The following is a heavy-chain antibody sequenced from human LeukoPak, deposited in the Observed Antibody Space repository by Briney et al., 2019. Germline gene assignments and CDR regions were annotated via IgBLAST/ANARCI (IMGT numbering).Heavy chain of an antibody. CDR3: ARVDLGYCSGGSCLNWFDP. D-gene: IGHD2-15*01. CDR1: GGSISSGDYY. J-gene: IGHJ5*02. Sequence: SETLSLTCTVSGGSISSGDYYWSWIRQPPGKGLEWIGYTYYSGSTYYNPSLKSRVTISVDTSKNQFSLKLSSVTAADTAVYYCARVDLGYCSGGSCLNWFDPWGQGTLVTVSS. CDR2: TYYSGST. V-gene: IGHV4-30-4*01.